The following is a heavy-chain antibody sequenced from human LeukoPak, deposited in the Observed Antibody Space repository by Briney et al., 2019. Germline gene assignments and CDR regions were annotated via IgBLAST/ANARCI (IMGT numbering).Heavy chain of an antibody. V-gene: IGHV3-7*01. CDR1: GFTFSSYW. J-gene: IGHJ4*02. D-gene: IGHD2-8*01. Sequence: PGGSLRLSCAASGFTFSSYWMTWVRQAPEKGLEWVANIKQDGSEKYYVDSVKGRFTISRDNAKISLFLQKNNLRAEDTAVYYCAAHVNDAGDFGYWGQGTLVAVSS. CDR2: IKQDGSEK. CDR3: AAHVNDAGDFGY.